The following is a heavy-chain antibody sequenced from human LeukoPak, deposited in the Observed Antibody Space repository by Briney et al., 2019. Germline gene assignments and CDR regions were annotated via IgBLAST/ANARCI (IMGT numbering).Heavy chain of an antibody. J-gene: IGHJ4*02. CDR2: IYTSGST. Sequence: SETLSLTCTVSGGSISSGSYYWSWIRQPAGKGLEWIGRIYTSGSTNYNPSLKSRVTISVDTSKNQFSLKLSSVTAADTAVYYCARDWASSTSSHFDYWGQGTLVTVSS. CDR1: GGSISSGSYY. CDR3: ARDWASSTSSHFDY. D-gene: IGHD2-2*01. V-gene: IGHV4-61*02.